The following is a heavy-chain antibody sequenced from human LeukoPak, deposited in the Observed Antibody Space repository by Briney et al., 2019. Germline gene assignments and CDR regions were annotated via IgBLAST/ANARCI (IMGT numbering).Heavy chain of an antibody. V-gene: IGHV4-34*01. Sequence: SETLSLTCAVSGVSFYDYYWSWVRQTPGKGLEWIGEINHSGYTNDSPSLKSRVTLSIDTYRKQFSLNLRSVTVADTGIYYCTRMTAGHDYWGQGTLVTVSS. CDR1: GVSFYDYY. CDR3: TRMTAGHDY. D-gene: IGHD2-21*02. CDR2: INHSGYT. J-gene: IGHJ4*02.